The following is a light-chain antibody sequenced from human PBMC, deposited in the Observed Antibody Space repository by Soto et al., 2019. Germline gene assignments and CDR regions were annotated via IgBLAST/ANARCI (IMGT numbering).Light chain of an antibody. Sequence: QSVLTQPASVSGSPGQAIPISFTGNSRDGCGYNYVSWYQQHPGKAPKFMIYDVSNRPSGVSNRFSGSKSGNTASLTISGLQAEDEADYYCSSYTTSNTRQIVFGTGTKLTVL. CDR2: DVS. J-gene: IGLJ1*01. CDR1: SRDGCGYNY. CDR3: SSYTTSNTRQIV. V-gene: IGLV2-14*01.